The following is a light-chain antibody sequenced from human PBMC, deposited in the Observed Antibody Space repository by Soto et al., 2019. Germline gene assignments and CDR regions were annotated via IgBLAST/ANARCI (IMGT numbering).Light chain of an antibody. V-gene: IGKV3-11*01. CDR2: AAS. CDR1: QSVSSY. Sequence: EIVLTQSPATLSLSPGERATLSCRASQSVSSYLAWYQQKPGQAPRLLIYAASNRATGIPARFSGSGSGTDFTLTISSLEPEDFAVYYCQQSSNWPGTFGGGTKVEIK. CDR3: QQSSNWPGT. J-gene: IGKJ4*01.